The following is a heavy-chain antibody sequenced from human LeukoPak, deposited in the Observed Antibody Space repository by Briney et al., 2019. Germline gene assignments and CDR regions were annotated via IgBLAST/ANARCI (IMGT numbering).Heavy chain of an antibody. D-gene: IGHD5-24*01. CDR1: GFTFSSYS. V-gene: IGHV3-21*01. CDR3: ARGDVNNLGYFDH. J-gene: IGHJ4*02. CDR2: ISSSSSYI. Sequence: GGSLRLSCAASGFTFSSYSMNWVRQAPGKGLEWVSSISSSSSYIYYADSVKGRFTISRDNAKNSLYLQMQSLTTEDTALYYCARGDVNNLGYFDHWGQGVLVSVSS.